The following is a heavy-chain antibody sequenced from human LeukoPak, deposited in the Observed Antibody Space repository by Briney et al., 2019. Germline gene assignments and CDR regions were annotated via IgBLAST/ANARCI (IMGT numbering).Heavy chain of an antibody. CDR3: AREAERYGSGTHYYYYYYMDV. D-gene: IGHD3-10*01. V-gene: IGHV1-69*06. CDR1: GGTFSSYA. CDR2: IIPIFGTA. Sequence: ASVKVSCKASGGTFSSYAISWVRQAPGQGLEWMGGIIPIFGTANYAQKFQGRVTITADKSTSTAYMELSSLRSEDTAVYYCAREAERYGSGTHYYYYYYMDVWGKGTTVTVSS. J-gene: IGHJ6*03.